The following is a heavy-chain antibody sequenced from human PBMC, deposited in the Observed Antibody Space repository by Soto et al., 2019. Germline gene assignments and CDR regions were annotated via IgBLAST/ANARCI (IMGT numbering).Heavy chain of an antibody. Sequence: PGGSLRLSCAASRFTFSSYAMHWVRQAPGKGLEWVAVIASDGSKKDSVESVKGRFTISRHNSKNTLYLQMNSLRAEDTAVYYCAREIRSYFDYWGQGTLVTVSS. CDR3: AREIRSYFDY. CDR2: IASDGSKK. D-gene: IGHD3-10*01. CDR1: RFTFSSYA. J-gene: IGHJ4*02. V-gene: IGHV3-30*14.